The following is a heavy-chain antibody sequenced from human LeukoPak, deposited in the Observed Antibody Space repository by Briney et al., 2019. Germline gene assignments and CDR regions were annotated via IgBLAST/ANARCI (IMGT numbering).Heavy chain of an antibody. Sequence: SETLSLTCAVYGGSFSGYYWSWIRQPPGKGLEWIGEINHSGSTNYSPSLKSRVTMSVDTSKNQFPLKLSSVTAADTAMYYCARVGVQIVVVPAATTQTTYYYYMDVWDKGTTVTVSS. D-gene: IGHD2-2*01. CDR2: INHSGST. CDR3: ARVGVQIVVVPAATTQTTYYYYMDV. CDR1: GGSFSGYY. J-gene: IGHJ6*03. V-gene: IGHV4-34*01.